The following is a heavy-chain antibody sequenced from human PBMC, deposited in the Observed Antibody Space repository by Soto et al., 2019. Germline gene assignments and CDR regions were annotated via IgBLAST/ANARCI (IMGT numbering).Heavy chain of an antibody. Sequence: ASVKVSCKASGYTFTSYAMHWVRQAPGQRLEWMGWINAGNGNTKYSQKFQGRVTITRDTSASTVYMELNSLRAGDTAIYYCARDGGDLRYSEWLAHLFDHWGQGALVTVSS. J-gene: IGHJ4*02. CDR1: GYTFTSYA. CDR2: INAGNGNT. V-gene: IGHV1-3*01. CDR3: ARDGGDLRYSEWLAHLFDH. D-gene: IGHD3-9*01.